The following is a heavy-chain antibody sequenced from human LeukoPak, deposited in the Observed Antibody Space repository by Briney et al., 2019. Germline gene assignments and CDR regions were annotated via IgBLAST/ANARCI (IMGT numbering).Heavy chain of an antibody. CDR1: LGSLSSGGYC. D-gene: IGHD6-13*01. CDR3: ASVVRQQLAFDY. J-gene: IGHJ4*02. V-gene: IGHV4-30-2*01. Sequence: SETLSLTCAVSLGSLSSGGYCCGWVRLPPGKGLGWIGYIYHSESTYYNPSLKSRVTISVDRSKNQFSLKLSSVTAADKAVYYCASVVRQQLAFDYGGQGTLVTVSS. CDR2: IYHSEST.